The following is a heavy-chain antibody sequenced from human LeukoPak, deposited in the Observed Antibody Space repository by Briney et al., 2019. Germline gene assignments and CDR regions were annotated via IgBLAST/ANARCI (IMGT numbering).Heavy chain of an antibody. CDR3: ARVGYSGYDLFDY. V-gene: IGHV3-48*03. J-gene: IGHJ4*02. CDR1: GFTFSSYE. D-gene: IGHD5-12*01. Sequence: GGSLRLSCVGSGFTFSSYEMNWVRQAPGKGLEWLSYIGSSDSTTHYADSVKGRFTISRDNAKNSLYLQMNSLRAEDTAVYYCARVGYSGYDLFDYWGQGTLVTVSS. CDR2: IGSSDSTT.